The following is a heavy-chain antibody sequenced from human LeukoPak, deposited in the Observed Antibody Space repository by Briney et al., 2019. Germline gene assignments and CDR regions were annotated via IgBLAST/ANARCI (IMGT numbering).Heavy chain of an antibody. V-gene: IGHV5-51*01. Sequence: GGSLQISCKGSGSNFTSYWIGWVRQLPGKGLEWMGIIYPDDSDTRYSPSFQGQATISADKSISTAYLQWSSLKASDTAMYYCARPVAGWDYFDYWGQGTLVTVSS. CDR1: GSNFTSYW. CDR3: ARPVAGWDYFDY. D-gene: IGHD6-19*01. CDR2: IYPDDSDT. J-gene: IGHJ4*02.